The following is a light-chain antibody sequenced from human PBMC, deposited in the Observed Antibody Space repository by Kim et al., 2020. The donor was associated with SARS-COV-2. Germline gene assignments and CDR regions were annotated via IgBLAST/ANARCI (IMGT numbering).Light chain of an antibody. V-gene: IGLV2-8*01. CDR2: EIT. CDR1: STAFDTYTY. Sequence: QSALTQPPSASGSPGQSVTISCSGTSTAFDTYTYVSWYQQHPGKAPKLIIYEITKRPSGVPDRFSGSKSGDTASLTISGLQAEDEADYYCTSHANDNYVFGTWTKVTAL. CDR3: TSHANDNYV. J-gene: IGLJ1*01.